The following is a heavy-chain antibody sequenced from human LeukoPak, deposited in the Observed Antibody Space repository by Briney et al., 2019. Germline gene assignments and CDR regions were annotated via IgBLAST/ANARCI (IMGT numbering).Heavy chain of an antibody. CDR2: IGNDGNAQ. V-gene: IGHV3-33*08. D-gene: IGHD4-23*01. CDR3: AREFGHGRWYFDY. J-gene: IGHJ4*02. CDR1: GFTFSSYG. Sequence: GGSLRLSCAASGFTFSSYGMHWVRQAPGKGLEWVAVIGNDGNAQYYSDSVRGRFTISRDNSKNTLHLQMNNLRTGDTAVYYCAREFGHGRWYFDYWGQGTLVTVSS.